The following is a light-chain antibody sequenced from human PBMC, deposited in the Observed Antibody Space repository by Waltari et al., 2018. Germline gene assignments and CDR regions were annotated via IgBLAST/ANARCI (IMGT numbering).Light chain of an antibody. CDR2: DAS. CDR1: QSVSTY. CDR3: QQRSDWWT. V-gene: IGKV3-11*01. J-gene: IGKJ1*01. Sequence: EIVLTQSPATLSLSPGERATLSCRASQSVSTYLAWYQQRPGQAPRLLISDASNRATGIPARFSGSGSGTDFTLTINSLEPEDFAVYYCQQRSDWWTFGQGTKVEIK.